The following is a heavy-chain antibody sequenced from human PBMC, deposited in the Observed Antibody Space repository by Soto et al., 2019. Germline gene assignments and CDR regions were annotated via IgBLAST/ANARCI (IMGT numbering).Heavy chain of an antibody. CDR1: GFTFTGSA. Sequence: EVQLVESGGGLVQPGGSLKLSCAASGFTFTGSAMHWVRQASGKGLEWVGHVRNKDNNYAPAYAASVKGRFTISRDDAKNTAYRQMSSRETEDTAVYFCPSAPLEASAALDYWGQGTLVTVSS. CDR2: VRNKDNNYAP. D-gene: IGHD2-2*01. J-gene: IGHJ4*02. V-gene: IGHV3-73*01. CDR3: PSAPLEASAALDY.